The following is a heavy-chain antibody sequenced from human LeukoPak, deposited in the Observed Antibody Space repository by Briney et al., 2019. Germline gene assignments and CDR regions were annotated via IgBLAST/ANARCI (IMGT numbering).Heavy chain of an antibody. Sequence: PGGSLRLSCAASEFTFSSYAMSWVRQAPGKGLEWVSVVSSGASSTYYADSVKGRFTISRDNSKNTLYLQMNSLRAEDTAVYYCASLVYDYVWGDLQGAFDIWGQGTMVTVSS. J-gene: IGHJ3*02. CDR1: EFTFSSYA. CDR2: VSSGASST. V-gene: IGHV3-23*01. CDR3: ASLVYDYVWGDLQGAFDI. D-gene: IGHD3-16*01.